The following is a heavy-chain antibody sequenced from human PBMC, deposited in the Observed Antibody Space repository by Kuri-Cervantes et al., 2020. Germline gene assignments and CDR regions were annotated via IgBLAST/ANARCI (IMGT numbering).Heavy chain of an antibody. CDR1: GYTFTSYY. D-gene: IGHD2-2*01. Sequence: ASVKVSCKASGYTFTSYYMHWVRQAPGQGLEWMGIINPSGGSTSYAQKFQGRVTMTRDTSTSTVYMELSSLRSEDTAVYYCARDFTSNRDGSRPAASWFDPWGQGTLVTVSS. CDR3: ARDFTSNRDGSRPAASWFDP. J-gene: IGHJ5*02. CDR2: INPSGGST. V-gene: IGHV1-46*01.